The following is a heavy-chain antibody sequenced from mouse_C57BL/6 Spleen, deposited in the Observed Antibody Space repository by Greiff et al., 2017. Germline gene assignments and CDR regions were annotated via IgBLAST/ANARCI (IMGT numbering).Heavy chain of an antibody. CDR3: AREGDYDVYSFDY. CDR2: IYPGGGYT. CDR1: GYTFTNYW. J-gene: IGHJ2*01. V-gene: IGHV1-63*01. D-gene: IGHD2-4*01. Sequence: VQLQQSGAELVRPGTSVKMSCKASGYTFTNYWIGWAKQRPGHGLEWIGDIYPGGGYTNYNEKFKGKATLTADKSSSTAYMQFSSLTSEDSAIYYCAREGDYDVYSFDYWGQGTTLTVSS.